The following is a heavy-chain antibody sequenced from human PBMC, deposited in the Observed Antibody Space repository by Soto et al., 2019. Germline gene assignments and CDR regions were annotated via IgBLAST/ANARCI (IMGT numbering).Heavy chain of an antibody. J-gene: IGHJ4*02. V-gene: IGHV5-51*01. CDR1: GYSFTSYW. D-gene: IGHD4-17*01. CDR3: ARLPTTEKQNDY. Sequence: LGESLKISCKGSGYSFTSYWIGWVRQMPGKGLEWMGIIYPGDSDTRYSPSFQGQVTMTRDTSTSTVYMELSSLRSEDTAVYYCARLPTTEKQNDYWGQGTLVTVSS. CDR2: IYPGDSDT.